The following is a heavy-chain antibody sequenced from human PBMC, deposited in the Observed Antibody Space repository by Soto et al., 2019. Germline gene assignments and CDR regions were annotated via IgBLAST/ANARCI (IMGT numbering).Heavy chain of an antibody. CDR1: GFTFSNYA. V-gene: IGHV3-23*01. Sequence: VQLLHSGGGLIQPGGSLRLSCAASGFTFSNYAMSWVRQAPGKGLEWVSAISANAGDTSYADSVQGRFTISRDNSKKTLYLQMNSLRAEDTAIYYCAKPQTSRVYYYYGMDVWGQGTTVTVSS. CDR3: AKPQTSRVYYYYGMDV. J-gene: IGHJ6*02. CDR2: ISANAGDT.